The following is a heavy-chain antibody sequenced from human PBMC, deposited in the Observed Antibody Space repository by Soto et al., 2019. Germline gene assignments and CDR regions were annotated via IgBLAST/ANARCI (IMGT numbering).Heavy chain of an antibody. J-gene: IGHJ3*02. CDR2: IIPIFGTA. V-gene: IGHV1-69*13. CDR3: ARDTTGVGATRGDAFDI. CDR1: GGTFSSYA. D-gene: IGHD1-26*01. Sequence: SVKVSCKASGGTFSSYAISCVRQAPGQGLEWMGGIIPIFGTANYAQKFQGRVTITADESTSTAYMELSSLRSEDTAVYYCARDTTGVGATRGDAFDIWGQGTMVTVSS.